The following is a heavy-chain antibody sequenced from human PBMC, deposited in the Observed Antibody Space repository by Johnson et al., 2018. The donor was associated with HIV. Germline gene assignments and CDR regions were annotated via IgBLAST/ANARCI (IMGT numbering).Heavy chain of an antibody. Sequence: VQLVESGGGLVQPGGSLRLSCAASGLTLHDYDMSWVRQAPGKGLEWVSAISGSGGSTYYADSVKGRFTISRDNSKNTLYLQMNSLRAEDTAVYYCARAGDADAFDIWGQGTMVTVSS. J-gene: IGHJ3*02. CDR3: ARAGDADAFDI. D-gene: IGHD3-10*01. V-gene: IGHV3-23*04. CDR2: ISGSGGST. CDR1: GLTLHDYD.